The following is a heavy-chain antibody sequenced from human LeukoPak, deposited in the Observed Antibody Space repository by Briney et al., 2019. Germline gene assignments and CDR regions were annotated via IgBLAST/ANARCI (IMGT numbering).Heavy chain of an antibody. Sequence: SVKVSCKASGGTFSSYAISWVRQAPGQGLEWMGRIIPIFGTANYAQKFQGRVTITTDESTSTAYMELSSLRSEDTAVYYCARDNLDYYDSSGYYSAFGYWGQGTLVTVSS. CDR1: GGTFSSYA. CDR3: ARDNLDYYDSSGYYSAFGY. J-gene: IGHJ4*02. CDR2: IIPIFGTA. D-gene: IGHD3-22*01. V-gene: IGHV1-69*05.